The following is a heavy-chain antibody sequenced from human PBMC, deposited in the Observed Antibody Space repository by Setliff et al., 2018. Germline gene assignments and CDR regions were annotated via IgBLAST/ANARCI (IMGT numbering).Heavy chain of an antibody. CDR2: TNAGNGNT. V-gene: IGHV1-3*01. CDR1: GYTFTSYA. J-gene: IGHJ4*02. D-gene: IGHD1-1*01. Sequence: ASVKVSCKASGYTFTSYAMHWVRQAPGQRLEWMGWTNAGNGNTKYSQKFQGRVTITRDTSASTAYMELSSLRSEDTAVYYCARVRRSGFDYWGQGTLVTVSS. CDR3: ARVRRSGFDY.